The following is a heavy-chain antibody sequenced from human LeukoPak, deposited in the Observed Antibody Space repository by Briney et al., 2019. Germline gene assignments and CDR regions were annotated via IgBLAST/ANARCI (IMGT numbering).Heavy chain of an antibody. CDR2: ISYDGNNQ. V-gene: IGHV3-30*14. J-gene: IGHJ4*02. D-gene: IGHD6-19*01. CDR3: ARDSSGWYYFDY. Sequence: GGSLRLSCAASGFTFSSYAMHWVRQAPGKGLEWVAVISYDGNNQYYADSVKGRFTISRDNSKNTLYLQMGSLRAEDMAVYYCARDSSGWYYFDYWGQGTLVTVSS. CDR1: GFTFSSYA.